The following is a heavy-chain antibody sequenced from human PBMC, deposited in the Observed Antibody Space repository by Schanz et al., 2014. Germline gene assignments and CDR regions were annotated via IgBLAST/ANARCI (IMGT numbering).Heavy chain of an antibody. CDR1: GGSISSATYY. J-gene: IGHJ3*02. Sequence: QVQLQESGPGLVKPSQTLSLTCTVSGGSISSATYYWSWVRQPAGKGLEWIGRIYSRGSSTYNPSRKSRVTISIAASNNQFPLKLNSVTAADTAVYYCARDRGHGDLPGDIWGQGTMVTVSS. D-gene: IGHD4-17*01. CDR2: IYSRGSS. V-gene: IGHV4-61*02. CDR3: ARDRGHGDLPGDI.